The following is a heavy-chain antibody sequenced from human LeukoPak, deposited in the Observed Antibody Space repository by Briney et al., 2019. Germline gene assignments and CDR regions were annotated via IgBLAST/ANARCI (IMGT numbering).Heavy chain of an antibody. Sequence: PSETLSLTCTVSGGSISSSSYYWGWIRQPPGKGLEWIGSIYYSGSTYYNPSLKSRVTISVDTSKNQFSLKLSSVTAADTAVYYCARHSSIGGVATIDYWGQGTLVTVSS. D-gene: IGHD1-26*01. CDR2: IYYSGST. J-gene: IGHJ4*02. V-gene: IGHV4-39*01. CDR1: GGSISSSSYY. CDR3: ARHSSIGGVATIDY.